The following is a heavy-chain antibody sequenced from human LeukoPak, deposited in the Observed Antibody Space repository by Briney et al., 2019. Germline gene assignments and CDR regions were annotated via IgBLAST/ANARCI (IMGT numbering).Heavy chain of an antibody. CDR1: GGSISNYY. CDR3: AREVGLGMYNWFDP. J-gene: IGHJ5*02. Sequence: SETLSLTCTVSGGSISNYYWYWIRRPPGKGLECIGYIYHSGSTNYNPSLKSRVTISVDTSKNQFSLKLRSVTAADTAVYYCAREVGLGMYNWFDPWGQGTLVTVSS. CDR2: IYHSGST. D-gene: IGHD3-16*01. V-gene: IGHV4-59*01.